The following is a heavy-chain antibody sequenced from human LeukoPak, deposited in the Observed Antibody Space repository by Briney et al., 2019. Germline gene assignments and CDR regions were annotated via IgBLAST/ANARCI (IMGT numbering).Heavy chain of an antibody. D-gene: IGHD4-17*01. J-gene: IGHJ4*02. Sequence: SETLSLTCAVSGGSFSGYYWSWIRQPPGKGLEWIGEINHSGSTNYNPSLKSRVTISVDTSKNQFSLKLSSVTAADTAVYYCARGRVTTRYDYWGEGTLVTVSS. CDR1: GGSFSGYY. CDR3: ARGRVTTRYDY. V-gene: IGHV4-34*01. CDR2: INHSGST.